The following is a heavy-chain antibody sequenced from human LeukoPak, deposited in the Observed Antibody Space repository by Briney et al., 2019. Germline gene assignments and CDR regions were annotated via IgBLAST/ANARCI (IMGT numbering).Heavy chain of an antibody. Sequence: PSETLSLTCTVSGGSISSYYWSWIRQPPGKGLEWIGYIYYSGSTNYNPSLKSRVTISVDTSKNQFSLKLSSVTAADTAVYYCARTEGPLLYFQHWGQGTLVTVSS. CDR1: GGSISSYY. J-gene: IGHJ1*01. V-gene: IGHV4-59*01. D-gene: IGHD1-26*01. CDR2: IYYSGST. CDR3: ARTEGPLLYFQH.